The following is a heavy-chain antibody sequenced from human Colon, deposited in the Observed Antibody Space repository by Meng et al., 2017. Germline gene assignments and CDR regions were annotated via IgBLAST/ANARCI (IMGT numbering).Heavy chain of an antibody. D-gene: IGHD1-26*01. J-gene: IGHJ4*03. Sequence: GESLKISCAASGFTFSDDYMEWVRQAPGKGLEWVGRIRNKANSYSTEYAASGKGRFTISRDNSENSMSLQMNSLETEDTDVYWCDRTEKWEQPFQNWGQGTLVTVSS. CDR3: DRTEKWEQPFQN. V-gene: IGHV3-72*01. CDR1: GFTFSDDY. CDR2: IRNKANSYST.